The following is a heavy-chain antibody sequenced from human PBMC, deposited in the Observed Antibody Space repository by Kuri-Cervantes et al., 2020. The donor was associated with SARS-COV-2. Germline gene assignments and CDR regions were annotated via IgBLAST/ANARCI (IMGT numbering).Heavy chain of an antibody. CDR2: ISSSSYI. CDR1: GFTFSSYS. V-gene: IGHV3-21*01. D-gene: IGHD6-19*01. J-gene: IGHJ4*02. Sequence: GESLKISCAASGFTFSSYSMNWVRQAPGKGLEWVSSISSSSYIYYADSVKGRFTISRDNAKNSLYLQMNSLRAEDTAVYYCPWRIAVAVHVADYWGQGTLVTVSS. CDR3: PWRIAVAVHVADY.